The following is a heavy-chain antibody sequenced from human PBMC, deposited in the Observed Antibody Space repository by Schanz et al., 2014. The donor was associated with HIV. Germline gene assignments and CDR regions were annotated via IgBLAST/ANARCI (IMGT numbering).Heavy chain of an antibody. Sequence: VQLLESGGEVQPGGSLRLSCGASGFTFSTYAMSWVRQAPGKGLEWVAVISYDGSNKYYADSVKGRFTISRDNSKNTLYLQINSLRADDTAVYYCARDVSYDSSGYYSDYYYGMDVWGQGTTVTVSS. CDR2: ISYDGSNK. J-gene: IGHJ6*02. CDR1: GFTFSTYA. V-gene: IGHV3-30-3*01. CDR3: ARDVSYDSSGYYSDYYYGMDV. D-gene: IGHD3-22*01.